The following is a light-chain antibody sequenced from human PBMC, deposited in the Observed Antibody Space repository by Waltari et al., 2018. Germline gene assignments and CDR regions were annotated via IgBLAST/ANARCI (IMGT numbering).Light chain of an antibody. CDR2: KDN. CDR1: VLAKKY. V-gene: IGLV3-27*01. Sequence: SYELTQPSSVSVSPGQTATITCSGDVLAKKYSRWFQQKPGQAPVLVIYKDNERPSGIPSRFSCSSSGTTVTLTISGAQVEDEADYYCYSAADNNLGVFGGGTKLTVL. CDR3: YSAADNNLGV. J-gene: IGLJ3*02.